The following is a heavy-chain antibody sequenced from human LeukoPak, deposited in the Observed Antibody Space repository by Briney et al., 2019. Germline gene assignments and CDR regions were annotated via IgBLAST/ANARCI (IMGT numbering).Heavy chain of an antibody. V-gene: IGHV3-48*03. CDR1: GFTFSSYE. J-gene: IGHJ6*04. CDR3: AELGITMIGGV. CDR2: ISSSGRTI. D-gene: IGHD3-10*02. Sequence: GGSLRLSCAASGFTFSSYEMNWVRQAPGEGLGWVSYISSSGRTIYYADSVKDRSTISRDNAKNSLYLQMNSLRAEDTAVYYCAELGITMIGGVWGKGTTVTISS.